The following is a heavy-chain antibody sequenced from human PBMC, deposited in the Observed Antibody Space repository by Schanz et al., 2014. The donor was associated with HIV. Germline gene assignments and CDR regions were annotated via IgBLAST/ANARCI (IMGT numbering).Heavy chain of an antibody. CDR3: ARGSWFSSAWYDDFYYYDVDV. CDR1: GFTFSSYG. V-gene: IGHV3-21*01. Sequence: VQLVESGGGVVQPGRSLRLSCAASGFTFSSYGMHWVRQPPGKGLEWVSSISSSSAYIYYADSMKGRFTISRDNAKNLLYLQMNNVSAENTAVYYCARGSWFSSAWYDDFYYYDVDVWGQGTTVTVSS. CDR2: ISSSSAYI. D-gene: IGHD6-19*01. J-gene: IGHJ6*02.